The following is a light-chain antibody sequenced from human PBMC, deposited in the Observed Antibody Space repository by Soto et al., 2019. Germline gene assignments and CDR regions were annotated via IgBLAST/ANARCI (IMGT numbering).Light chain of an antibody. Sequence: EVALTQSPATLSLSPGERATLSCGASQSISHFLAWYQQKPGQTPRLLIYDSSVRAGGFPARFSGSGSGTDFTLTISNLEPEDFAVYFCQQRISRPLTFGGGTKVDIK. CDR1: QSISHF. J-gene: IGKJ4*01. CDR3: QQRISRPLT. CDR2: DSS. V-gene: IGKV3-11*01.